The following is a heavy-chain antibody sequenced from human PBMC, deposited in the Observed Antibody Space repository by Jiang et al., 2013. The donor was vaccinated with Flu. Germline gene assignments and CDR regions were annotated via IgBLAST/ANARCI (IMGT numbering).Heavy chain of an antibody. Sequence: AEVKKPGESLRISCKGSGYSFTSYWISWVRQMPGKGLEWMGRIDPSDSYTNYSPSFQGHVTISADKSISTAYLQWSSLKASDTAMYYCARHHQEWELLIYGMDVWGKGTTVTVSS. CDR2: IDPSDSYT. CDR3: ARHHQEWELLIYGMDV. D-gene: IGHD1-26*01. J-gene: IGHJ6*04. V-gene: IGHV5-10-1*01. CDR1: GYSFTSYW.